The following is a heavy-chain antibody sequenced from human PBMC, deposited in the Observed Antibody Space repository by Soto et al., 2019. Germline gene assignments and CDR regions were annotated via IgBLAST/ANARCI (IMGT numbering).Heavy chain of an antibody. V-gene: IGHV3-74*01. D-gene: IGHD5-12*01. CDR2: INSDGSST. CDR1: GFTFSSYW. J-gene: IGHJ6*04. Sequence: GGSLRLSCAASGFTFSSYWMHWVRQAPGKGLVWVSRINSDGSSTSYADSVKGRFTISRDNAKNTLYLQMNSLRAEDTAVYYCASHEIVATDLLFSWCMDVWSKGTTVTVAS. CDR3: ASHEIVATDLLFSWCMDV.